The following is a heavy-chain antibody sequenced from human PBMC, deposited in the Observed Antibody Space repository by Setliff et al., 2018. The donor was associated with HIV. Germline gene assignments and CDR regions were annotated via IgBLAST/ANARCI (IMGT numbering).Heavy chain of an antibody. V-gene: IGHV1-3*03. D-gene: IGHD1-26*01. CDR2: INIANGNT. CDR1: GYTFTNYA. Sequence: GASVKVSCKASGYTFTNYAMHWVRQAPGQGLEWMGWINIANGNTVYSPEFQDRVTITWDTFATTAHMELSSLRSEDMAVYYCARNLVGTSYFDYWGQGTLVTVSS. J-gene: IGHJ4*02. CDR3: ARNLVGTSYFDY.